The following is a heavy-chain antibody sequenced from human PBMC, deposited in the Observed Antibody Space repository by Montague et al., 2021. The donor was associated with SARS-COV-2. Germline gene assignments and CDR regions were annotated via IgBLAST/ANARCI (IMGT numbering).Heavy chain of an antibody. J-gene: IGHJ3*01. CDR2: TYYRSKWYN. V-gene: IGHV6-1*01. CDR3: ARKMDSSFDV. Sequence: VSPGASLSSDSLSWHWIRQSPSRGLEWLASTYYRSKWYNDSAPSVSGRATVKPDTSRNQFSLHLDSVTPEDTALYFCARKMDSSFDVWARGQWSPSPQ. D-gene: IGHD2-2*03. CDR1: GASLSSDSLS.